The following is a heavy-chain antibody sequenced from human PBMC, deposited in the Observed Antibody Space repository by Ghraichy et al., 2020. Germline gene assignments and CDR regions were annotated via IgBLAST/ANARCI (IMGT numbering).Heavy chain of an antibody. CDR2: ISGSGTYP. J-gene: IGHJ1*01. D-gene: IGHD6-19*01. V-gene: IGHV3-23*01. CDR3: AQDTKSGWYDGYFQN. Sequence: LSLTCAASGFTFSSYAMSWVRQAPGKGLEWVSAISGSGTYPHYAESVKGRFIISRDNSRNTLDLQMNSLGAEDTAVYYYAQDTKSGWYDGYFQNWGQGTLVTVSS. CDR1: GFTFSSYA.